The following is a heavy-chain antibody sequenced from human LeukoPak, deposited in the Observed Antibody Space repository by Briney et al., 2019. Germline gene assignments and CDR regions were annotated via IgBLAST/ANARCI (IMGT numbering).Heavy chain of an antibody. CDR3: ARDLGYGDYALDY. CDR2: IYYSGST. V-gene: IGHV4-30-4*01. CDR1: GGSISSGDYY. Sequence: SQTLSLTCTVSGGSISSGDYYWRWIRQPPGRGLEWIGYIYYSGSTYYNPSLKSRVTISVATSKNQFSLKLSSVTAADTAVYYCARDLGYGDYALDYWGQGTLVTVSS. J-gene: IGHJ4*02. D-gene: IGHD4-17*01.